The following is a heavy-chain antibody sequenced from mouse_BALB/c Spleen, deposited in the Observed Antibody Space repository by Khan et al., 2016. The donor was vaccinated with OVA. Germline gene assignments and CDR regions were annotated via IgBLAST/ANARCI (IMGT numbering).Heavy chain of an antibody. CDR1: GFNIKDYF. CDR3: TSGNGYSAWFPY. Sequence: VQLKQSGAELVRSGASVRLSCTASGFNIKDYFIHWVKQGPEQGLEWIGWIDPDNDDTEYAPKFQGKATMTADTSSNTVYLQLNSLTSEDTAVYYCTSGNGYSAWFPYWGQGTLVTVSA. V-gene: IGHV14-4*02. D-gene: IGHD2-3*01. J-gene: IGHJ3*01. CDR2: IDPDNDDT.